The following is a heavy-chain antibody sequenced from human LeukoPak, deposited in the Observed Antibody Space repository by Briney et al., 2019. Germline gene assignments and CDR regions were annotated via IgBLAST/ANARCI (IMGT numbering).Heavy chain of an antibody. CDR3: ARDNYDFWSGKENYFDY. CDR1: GYSISSGYY. J-gene: IGHJ4*02. CDR2: IYHSGST. D-gene: IGHD3-3*01. Sequence: TSETLSLTCTVSGYSISSGYYWGWIRQPPGKGLEWIGSIYHSGSTYYSPSLKSRVTISVDTSKDQFSLKLSSVTAADTAVYYCARDNYDFWSGKENYFDYWGQGTLVTVSS. V-gene: IGHV4-38-2*02.